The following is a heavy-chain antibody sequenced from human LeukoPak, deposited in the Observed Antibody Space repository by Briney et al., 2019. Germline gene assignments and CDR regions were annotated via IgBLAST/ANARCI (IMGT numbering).Heavy chain of an antibody. J-gene: IGHJ5*02. CDR1: GGSISSYY. D-gene: IGHD3-16*02. CDR3: AREHPLHMITFGGVIAWFDP. V-gene: IGHV4-59*12. Sequence: RSSETLSLTCSVSGGSISSYYWSWIRQPPGRGLEWIGYIYYSGRTSYNPSLKSRVTISVDTSKNQFSLKLSSVTAADTAVYYCAREHPLHMITFGGVIAWFDPWGQGTLVTVSS. CDR2: IYYSGRT.